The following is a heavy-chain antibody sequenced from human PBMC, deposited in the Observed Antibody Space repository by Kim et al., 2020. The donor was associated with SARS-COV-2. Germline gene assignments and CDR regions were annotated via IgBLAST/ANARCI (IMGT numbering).Heavy chain of an antibody. CDR1: GFTFSSYG. D-gene: IGHD3-22*01. Sequence: GGSLRLSCAASGFTFSSYGMHWVRQAPGKGLEWVAVIWYDGSNKYYADSVKGRFTISRDNSKNTLYLQMNSLRAEDTAVYYCARDVYDSSGYYYGYYYGMDVWGQGTTVTVSS. J-gene: IGHJ6*02. CDR3: ARDVYDSSGYYYGYYYGMDV. CDR2: IWYDGSNK. V-gene: IGHV3-33*01.